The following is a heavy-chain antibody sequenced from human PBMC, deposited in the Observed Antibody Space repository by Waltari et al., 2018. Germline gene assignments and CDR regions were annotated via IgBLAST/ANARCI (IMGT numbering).Heavy chain of an antibody. CDR3: TKDGVAAAGNLDHDAFDI. CDR1: GFTFSSYA. CDR2: IYSGGST. Sequence: EVQLLESGGGLVQPGGSLRLSCAASGFTFSSYAMSWVRQAPGKGLEWVSVIYSGGSTYYADSVKGRFTISRDNSKNTLYLQMNSLRAEDTAVYYCTKDGVAAAGNLDHDAFDIWGQGTMVTVSS. V-gene: IGHV3-23*03. J-gene: IGHJ3*02. D-gene: IGHD6-13*01.